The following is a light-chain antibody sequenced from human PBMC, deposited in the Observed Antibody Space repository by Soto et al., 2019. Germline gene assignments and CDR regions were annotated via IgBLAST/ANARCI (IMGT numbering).Light chain of an antibody. V-gene: IGKV3-20*01. CDR2: ATS. CDR3: QRYGASSFT. J-gene: IGKJ2*01. Sequence: EIVLTQSPGTLSLSPGERATLSCRASQSVDSSYLSWYQHKPGQAPRLLIYATSSRATGIPARFSGSGSGTDFTLTISRLEPEDFAVYYCQRYGASSFTFGQGTNLEIK. CDR1: QSVDSSY.